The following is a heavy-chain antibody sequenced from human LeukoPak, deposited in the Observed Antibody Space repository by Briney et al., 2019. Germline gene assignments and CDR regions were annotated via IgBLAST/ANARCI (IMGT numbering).Heavy chain of an antibody. CDR1: GFTFSSYS. J-gene: IGHJ4*02. D-gene: IGHD2-8*01. V-gene: IGHV3-48*01. CDR2: ISSSSSTI. CDR3: ARLGTVFGVAY. Sequence: GGSLRLSCAASGFTFSSYSMNWVRQAPGKGLEWVSYISSSSSTIYYADSVKGRFTISRDNAKNSLYLQMNSLRAEDTAVYYCARLGTVFGVAYWGQGTLVTVSS.